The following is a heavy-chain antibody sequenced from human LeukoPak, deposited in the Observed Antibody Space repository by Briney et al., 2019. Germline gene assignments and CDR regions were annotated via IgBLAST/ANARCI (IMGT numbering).Heavy chain of an antibody. CDR2: IYYSGST. CDR1: GFTFSSHGM. D-gene: IGHD5-18*01. CDR3: ARGDTYFDY. Sequence: GSLRLSCAASGFTFSSHGMSWVRQAPGKGLEWIGSIYYSGSTYYNPSLKSRVTISVDTSKNQFSLKLTSVTAADTAVYYCARGDTYFDYWGQGTLVTVSS. J-gene: IGHJ4*02. V-gene: IGHV4-39*07.